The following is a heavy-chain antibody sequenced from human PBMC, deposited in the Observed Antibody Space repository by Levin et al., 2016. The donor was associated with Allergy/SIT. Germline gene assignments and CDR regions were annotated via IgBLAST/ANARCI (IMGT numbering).Heavy chain of an antibody. CDR1: GGSISSSSYY. Sequence: SETLSLTCTVSGGSISSSSYYWGWIRQPPGKGLEWIGSIYYSGSTYYNPSLKSRVTISVDTSKNQFSLKLSSVTAADTAVYYCARYRVVTIYYYYGMDVWGQGTTVTVSS. V-gene: IGHV4-39*01. CDR3: ARYRVVTIYYYYGMDV. D-gene: IGHD3-3*01. CDR2: IYYSGST. J-gene: IGHJ6*02.